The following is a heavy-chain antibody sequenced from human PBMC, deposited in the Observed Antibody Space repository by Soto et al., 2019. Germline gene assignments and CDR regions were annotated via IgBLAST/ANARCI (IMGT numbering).Heavy chain of an antibody. Sequence: PGGSLRLSCAASGFTFSSYWMSWVRQPPGQGLEWIGEVHHTKGALYNPALRSRVTVSADLFNSKIFLEVHSLGAADTAVYYCARAGFWNLDSWGQGTPVTVSS. V-gene: IGHV4-4*02. J-gene: IGHJ4*02. CDR3: ARAGFWNLDS. CDR1: GFTFSSYW. D-gene: IGHD1-1*01. CDR2: VHHTKGA.